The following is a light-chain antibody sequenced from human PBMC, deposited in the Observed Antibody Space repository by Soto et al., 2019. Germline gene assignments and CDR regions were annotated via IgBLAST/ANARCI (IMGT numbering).Light chain of an antibody. CDR1: QSVSSN. J-gene: IGKJ1*01. CDR2: GAS. Sequence: EIVVSQSPATLSVSQGEGATLSCRASQSVSSNLAWYQQKPGQAPRLLIYGASTRATGIPARFSGSGSGTEFTLTISSLQSEDFAVYYCQQYNNWRTWTFGQGTKVDI. V-gene: IGKV3-15*01. CDR3: QQYNNWRTWT.